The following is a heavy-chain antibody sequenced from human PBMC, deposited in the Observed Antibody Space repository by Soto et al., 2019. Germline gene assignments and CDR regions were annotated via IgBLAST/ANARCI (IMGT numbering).Heavy chain of an antibody. CDR2: ISGSGGST. D-gene: IGHD6-13*01. CDR3: AKGPKVRSAAGTQPIDY. CDR1: GFTFSSYA. J-gene: IGHJ4*02. V-gene: IGHV3-23*01. Sequence: PGGSLRLSCAASGFTFSSYAMSWVRQAPGKGLEWVSAISGSGGSTYYADSVKGRFTISRDNSKNTLYLQMNSLRAEDTAVYYCAKGPKVRSAAGTQPIDYWGQGTLVTVSS.